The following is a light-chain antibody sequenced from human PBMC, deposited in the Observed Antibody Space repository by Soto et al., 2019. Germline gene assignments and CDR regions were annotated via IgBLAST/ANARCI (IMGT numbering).Light chain of an antibody. J-gene: IGLJ1*01. CDR2: DVS. Sequence: SAMTPPPSVSGSTGQSVTVSCIGTSSEVGDYNSVSWYQQHPGKAPKLMIYDVSKRPSGVPDRFSGSKSGNTASLTISGLQAEDEADYYCCSYVGGYSYVFGIGTKVTVL. CDR1: SSEVGDYNS. CDR3: CSYVGGYSYV. V-gene: IGLV2-11*01.